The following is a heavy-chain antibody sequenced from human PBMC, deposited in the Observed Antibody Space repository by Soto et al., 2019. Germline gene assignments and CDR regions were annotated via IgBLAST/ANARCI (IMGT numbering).Heavy chain of an antibody. J-gene: IGHJ6*02. CDR1: GYTFTGYY. Sequence: ASVKVSCKASGYTFTGYYMHWVRQAPGQGLGWMGWINPNSGGTNYAQKFQGWVTMTRDTSISTAYMELSRLRSDDTAVYYCARTGIAAAGTPYYGMDVWGQGTTVTVSS. D-gene: IGHD6-13*01. CDR3: ARTGIAAAGTPYYGMDV. CDR2: INPNSGGT. V-gene: IGHV1-2*04.